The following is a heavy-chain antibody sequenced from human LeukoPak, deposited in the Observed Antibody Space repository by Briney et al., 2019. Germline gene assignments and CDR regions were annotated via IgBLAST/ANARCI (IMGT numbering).Heavy chain of an antibody. CDR2: INPNSGGT. J-gene: IGHJ6*03. CDR1: GYTFTGYY. Sequence: ASVKVSCKASGYTFTGYYMHWVRQAPGQGLEWMGWINPNSGGTNYAQKFQGRVTMTRGTSISTAYMELSRLRSDDTAVYYCARDFGVIVAGYMDVWGKGTTVTVSS. D-gene: IGHD2/OR15-2a*01. V-gene: IGHV1-2*02. CDR3: ARDFGVIVAGYMDV.